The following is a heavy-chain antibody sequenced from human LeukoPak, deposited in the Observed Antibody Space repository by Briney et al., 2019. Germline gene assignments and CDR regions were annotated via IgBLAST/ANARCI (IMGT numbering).Heavy chain of an antibody. J-gene: IGHJ6*03. V-gene: IGHV3-30*02. Sequence: QPGGSLRLSCAASGFTFSSYGMHWVRQAPGKGLEWVAFIRYDGSTKYYPDSVKGRFTISRDNSKNTLYLQMSSLRAEDTAVYYCAKGYGSEHSYYYYYMDVWGKGTTVTISS. CDR2: IRYDGSTK. D-gene: IGHD3-10*01. CDR1: GFTFSSYG. CDR3: AKGYGSEHSYYYYYMDV.